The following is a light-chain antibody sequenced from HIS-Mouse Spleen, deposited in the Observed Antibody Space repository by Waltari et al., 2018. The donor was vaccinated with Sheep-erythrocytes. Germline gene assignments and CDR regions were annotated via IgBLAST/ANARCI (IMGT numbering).Light chain of an antibody. Sequence: DIQLTQPPSFLSASVGDRVTITCRASQGISSYLAWYQQKPGKAPKLLIYAASTLQSGVPSRFSGSGSGTEFTLTISRLQPEDFATYYCQQLNSYPPYTFGQGTKLEIK. CDR2: AAS. J-gene: IGKJ2*01. CDR1: QGISSY. CDR3: QQLNSYPPYT. V-gene: IGKV1-9*01.